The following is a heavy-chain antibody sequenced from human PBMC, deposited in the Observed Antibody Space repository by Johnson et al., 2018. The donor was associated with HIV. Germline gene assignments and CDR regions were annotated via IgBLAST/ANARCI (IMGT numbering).Heavy chain of an antibody. V-gene: IGHV3-30*02. J-gene: IGHJ3*02. CDR1: GFTFSNYG. Sequence: QVQLVESGGGVVQPGGSLRLSCAASGFTFSNYGMHWVRQAPGKGLEWVAFIRYDGDITYYVDSVKGRFTSSRDNSKNTLYLQMNSLRAEDTALYYCARALVVITDGHAFDIWGQGTMVTVSS. D-gene: IGHD3-22*01. CDR3: ARALVVITDGHAFDI. CDR2: IRYDGDIT.